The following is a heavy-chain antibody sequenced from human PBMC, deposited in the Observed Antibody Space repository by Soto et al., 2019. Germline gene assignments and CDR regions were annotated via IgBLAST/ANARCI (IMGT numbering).Heavy chain of an antibody. Sequence: TLSLTCTVSGGSISSGDYYWSWIRQPPGKGLEWIGYIYYSGSTYYNPSLKSRVTISVDTSKNQFSLKLSSVTAADTAVYYCARVVGEDYYDSRGYPAYWGQGTLVTVS. V-gene: IGHV4-30-4*01. CDR3: ARVVGEDYYDSRGYPAY. D-gene: IGHD3-22*01. J-gene: IGHJ4*02. CDR2: IYYSGST. CDR1: GGSISSGDYY.